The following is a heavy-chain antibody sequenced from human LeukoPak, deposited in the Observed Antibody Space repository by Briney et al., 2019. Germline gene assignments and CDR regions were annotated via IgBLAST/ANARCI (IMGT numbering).Heavy chain of an antibody. J-gene: IGHJ4*02. CDR3: TRRRGNQQPIDY. V-gene: IGHV3-23*01. D-gene: IGHD2-2*01. CDR2: ISGGGIGI. Sequence: GGSLRLACAASGFTFSSYAMSWVRQAPGKGLEWVSAISGGGIGIYYADSLKGRFTISRDDSKNTLYLQMNSLRAEDTAVYYCTRRRGNQQPIDYWGQGTLVTVSS. CDR1: GFTFSSYA.